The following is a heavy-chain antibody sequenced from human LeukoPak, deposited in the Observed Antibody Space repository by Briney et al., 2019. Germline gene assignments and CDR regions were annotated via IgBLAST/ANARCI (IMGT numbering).Heavy chain of an antibody. CDR1: GFTFSSYG. Sequence: PGGSLRLSCAASGFTFSSYGMSWVRQAPGKGLEWIGEINHSGSTNYNPSLKSRVTISVDTSKNQFSLKLSSVTAADTAVYYCARLQYGPDYWGQGTLVTVSS. V-gene: IGHV4-34*01. CDR2: INHSGST. D-gene: IGHD4-17*01. CDR3: ARLQYGPDY. J-gene: IGHJ4*02.